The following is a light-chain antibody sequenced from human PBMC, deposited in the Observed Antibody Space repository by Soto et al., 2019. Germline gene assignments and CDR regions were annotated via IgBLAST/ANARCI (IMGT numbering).Light chain of an antibody. J-gene: IGKJ4*01. V-gene: IGKV3-15*01. Sequence: EIVMTPSPATLSASPGERATLSCRASPSVSSNLAWYQQKRGQAPRRLIYGTSTRATGITARFSGSGSGTEFTLTISSLQSEDFAVYYCQQYNKWPPTFGGGTKVEIK. CDR2: GTS. CDR3: QQYNKWPPT. CDR1: PSVSSN.